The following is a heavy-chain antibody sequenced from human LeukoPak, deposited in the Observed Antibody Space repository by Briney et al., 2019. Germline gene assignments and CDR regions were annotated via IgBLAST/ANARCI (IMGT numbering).Heavy chain of an antibody. Sequence: SVKVSCKASGFTFTSSAMQWVRQAPGQGLEWMGGIIPIFGTANYAQKFQGRVTITADKSTSTAYMELSSLRSEDTAVYYCARDREPSGYAYYYYMDVWGKGTTVTVSS. J-gene: IGHJ6*03. D-gene: IGHD5-12*01. CDR3: ARDREPSGYAYYYYMDV. CDR1: GFTFTSSA. CDR2: IIPIFGTA. V-gene: IGHV1-69*06.